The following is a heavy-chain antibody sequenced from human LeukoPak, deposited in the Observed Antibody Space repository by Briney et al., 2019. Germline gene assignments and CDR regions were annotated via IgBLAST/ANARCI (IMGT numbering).Heavy chain of an antibody. Sequence: PGGSLRLSCAASGFTFSSYSMNWVRQAPGKGLEWVSSISSSSSYIYYADSVKGRFTISRDNAKNSLYLQMNSLRAEDTAVYYCASNIAAAGTREHWGQGTLVTVSS. CDR1: GFTFSSYS. CDR2: ISSSSSYI. D-gene: IGHD6-13*01. V-gene: IGHV3-21*01. J-gene: IGHJ1*01. CDR3: ASNIAAAGTREH.